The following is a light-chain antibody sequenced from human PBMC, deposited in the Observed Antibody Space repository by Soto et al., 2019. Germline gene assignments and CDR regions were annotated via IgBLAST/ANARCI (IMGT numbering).Light chain of an antibody. CDR3: GEWDKSLIRVV. V-gene: IGLV1-51*01. CDR2: YNR. CDR1: SSNIGNNY. Sequence: QSVLMQPPSVSAAPGQKVTISCSGSSSNIGNNYVSWYQQLPGTAPKLLISYNRQRPSGIPDRFSGSKSGTSATLDITGLQTGDEADYYCGEWDKSLIRVVFGGGTKLTVL. J-gene: IGLJ2*01.